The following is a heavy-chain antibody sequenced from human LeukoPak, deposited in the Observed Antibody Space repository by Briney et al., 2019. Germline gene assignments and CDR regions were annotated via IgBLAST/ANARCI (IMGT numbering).Heavy chain of an antibody. CDR3: ARHRPEGSYPLDS. CDR2: IYSTGST. J-gene: IGHJ4*02. Sequence: PSETLSLTCTVSGGSISNYYWSWLRQPPGKGLEWIGHIYSTGSTTYSPSLKSRVIMSADTSKNQFSLKVTSVTAADTAVYYCARHRPEGSYPLDSWGQGALVTVSS. CDR1: GGSISNYY. V-gene: IGHV4-59*08.